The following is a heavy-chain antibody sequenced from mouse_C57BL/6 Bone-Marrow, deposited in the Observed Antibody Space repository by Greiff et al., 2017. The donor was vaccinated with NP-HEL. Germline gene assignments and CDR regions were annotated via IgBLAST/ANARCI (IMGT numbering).Heavy chain of an antibody. CDR2: ISNGGGST. CDR3: ARQGYDYDDAMDY. CDR1: GFTFSDYY. V-gene: IGHV5-12*01. J-gene: IGHJ4*01. Sequence: DVMLVESGGGLVQPGGSLKLSCAASGFTFSDYYMYWVRQTPEKRLEWVAYISNGGGSTYYPDTVKGRFTISRDNAKNTLYLQMSRLKSEDTAMYYCARQGYDYDDAMDYWGQGTSVTVSS. D-gene: IGHD2-4*01.